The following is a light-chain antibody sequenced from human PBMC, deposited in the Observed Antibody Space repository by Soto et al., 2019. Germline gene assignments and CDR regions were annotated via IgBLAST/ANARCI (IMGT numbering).Light chain of an antibody. CDR2: AAS. Sequence: DLPMTQSPSSLSASVGDRVTITCRASQSISSYLNWYQQKPGKAPKLLIYAASSLQRGVPSRFSGSGSGTDFTLTISSLQPEDFATYYCQQSNTIPLTFGGGTKVEI. CDR3: QQSNTIPLT. V-gene: IGKV1-39*01. J-gene: IGKJ4*01. CDR1: QSISSY.